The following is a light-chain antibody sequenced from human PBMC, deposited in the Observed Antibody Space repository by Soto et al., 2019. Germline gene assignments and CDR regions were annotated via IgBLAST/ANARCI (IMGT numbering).Light chain of an antibody. CDR1: SGHSSYA. Sequence: QLVLTQSPSASASLGASVKLTCTLSSGHSSYAIAWHQQQPEKGPRYLMKLNSDGSHSKGDGIPDRFSGSSSGAERYLTISRLQSEDEADYYCRTWGTGTWVFGGGTKLTVL. CDR3: RTWGTGTWV. CDR2: LNSDGSH. V-gene: IGLV4-69*01. J-gene: IGLJ3*02.